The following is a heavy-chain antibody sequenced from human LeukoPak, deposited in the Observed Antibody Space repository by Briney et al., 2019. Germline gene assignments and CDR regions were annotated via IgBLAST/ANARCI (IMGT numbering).Heavy chain of an antibody. V-gene: IGHV3-30*02. Sequence: PGGPLRLSCAASGFTFDSYGFHWVRQAPGKGLEWVAFIRYAGGETFYADSVKGRFTISRDNSKNTLFLQMNSLRVEDTATYYCAKDLIRDVWFGESWGQGTLVTVSS. CDR3: AKDLIRDVWFGES. CDR2: IRYAGGET. D-gene: IGHD3-10*01. J-gene: IGHJ5*02. CDR1: GFTFDSYG.